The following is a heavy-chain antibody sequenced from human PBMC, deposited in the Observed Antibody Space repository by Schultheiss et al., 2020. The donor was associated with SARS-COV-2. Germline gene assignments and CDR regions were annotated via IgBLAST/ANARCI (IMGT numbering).Heavy chain of an antibody. CDR1: GFTFSSYA. V-gene: IGHV3-23*01. Sequence: GESLKISCAASGFTFSSYAMSWVRQAPGKGLEWVSAISGGGGGTYYADSVKGRFTISRDNSKNTLFLQMNSLRAEDTAVYYCARGHSGSYFNAFDIWGQGTMVTVSS. D-gene: IGHD1-26*01. CDR2: ISGGGGGT. J-gene: IGHJ3*02. CDR3: ARGHSGSYFNAFDI.